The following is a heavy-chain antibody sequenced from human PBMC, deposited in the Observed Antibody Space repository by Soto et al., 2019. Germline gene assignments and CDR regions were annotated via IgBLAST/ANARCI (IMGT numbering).Heavy chain of an antibody. J-gene: IGHJ4*02. CDR1: GFTFSSYG. CDR3: AKDRAVPEELRAPIDY. D-gene: IGHD1-26*01. Sequence: PGGSLRLSCAASGFTFSSYGMHWVRQAPGKGLEWVAVISYDGSNKYYADSVKGRFTISRDNSKNTLYLQMNSLRAEDTAVYYCAKDRAVPEELRAPIDYWGQGTLVTVSS. V-gene: IGHV3-30*18. CDR2: ISYDGSNK.